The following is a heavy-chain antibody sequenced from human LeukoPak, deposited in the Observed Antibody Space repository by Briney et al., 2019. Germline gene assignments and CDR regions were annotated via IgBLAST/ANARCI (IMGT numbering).Heavy chain of an antibody. V-gene: IGHV3-7*01. Sequence: PGGSLRLSCAASGFTFSNHWMSWVRQVPGKGLEWVAKIKQDGREKYSVDCVKGRLSISRDNAKNSLYLQMNSLRVEDTAVFYCAKNPRNWNIVVKPSQAEDYYCMDVWGKGTTVIVSS. J-gene: IGHJ6*03. CDR3: AKNPRNWNIVVKPSQAEDYYCMDV. CDR1: GFTFSNHW. D-gene: IGHD2-2*01. CDR2: IKQDGREK.